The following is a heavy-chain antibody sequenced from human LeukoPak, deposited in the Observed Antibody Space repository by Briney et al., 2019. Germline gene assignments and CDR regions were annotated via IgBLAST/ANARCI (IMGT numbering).Heavy chain of an antibody. CDR1: DDSISGSRYY. CDR2: VFYSGST. Sequence: SETLSLTCTVSDDSISGSRYYWGWIRLPPGTGLEWIGSVFYSGSTYYNPSLKRRVAISLDTSKSQFSLRLSSVTAADTAVYYCARGVSYSSSHFDYWGQGTRVTVSS. D-gene: IGHD6-6*01. J-gene: IGHJ4*02. CDR3: ARGVSYSSSHFDY. V-gene: IGHV4-39*07.